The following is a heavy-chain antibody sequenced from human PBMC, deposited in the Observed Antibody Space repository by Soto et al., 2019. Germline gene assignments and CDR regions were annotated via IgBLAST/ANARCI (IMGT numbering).Heavy chain of an antibody. CDR2: INHSGST. D-gene: IGHD2-21*02. CDR3: AGEYCGGDCLGWFDP. Sequence: QVQLQQWGAGLLKPSETLSLTCAVYGGSFSGYYWSWIRQPPGKGLEWTGEINHSGSTNYNPSLKRRVTISVDTSKNQFSLKLSSVTAADTAVYYCAGEYCGGDCLGWFDPWGQGTLVTVSS. V-gene: IGHV4-34*01. J-gene: IGHJ5*02. CDR1: GGSFSGYY.